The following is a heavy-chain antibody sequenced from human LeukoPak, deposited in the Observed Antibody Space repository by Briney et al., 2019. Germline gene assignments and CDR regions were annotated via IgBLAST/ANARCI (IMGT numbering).Heavy chain of an antibody. D-gene: IGHD6-19*01. CDR3: AKFVGSGWYNFDY. Sequence: GGSLRLSCAASGFTFSSYAMSWVRQAPGKGLEWVSAISNNGGYTYYADSVQGRFTISRDNSKNTLYLQMNSLRVEDTAVYYCAKFVGSGWYNFDYWGQGTLVTVSS. CDR2: ISNNGGYT. J-gene: IGHJ4*02. CDR1: GFTFSSYA. V-gene: IGHV3-23*01.